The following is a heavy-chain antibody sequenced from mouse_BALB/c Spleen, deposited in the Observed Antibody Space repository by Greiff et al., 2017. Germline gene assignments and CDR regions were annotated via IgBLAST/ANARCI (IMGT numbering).Heavy chain of an antibody. CDR3: ARGDRYDVGFAY. CDR2: ISYSGST. CDR1: GYSITSDYA. V-gene: IGHV3-2*02. D-gene: IGHD2-14*01. J-gene: IGHJ3*01. Sequence: EVQLVESGPGLVKPSQSLSLTCTVTGYSITSDYAWNWIRQFPGNKLEWMGYISYSGSTSYNPSLKSRISITRDTSKNQFFLQLNSVTTEDTATYYCARGDRYDVGFAYWGQGTLVTVSA.